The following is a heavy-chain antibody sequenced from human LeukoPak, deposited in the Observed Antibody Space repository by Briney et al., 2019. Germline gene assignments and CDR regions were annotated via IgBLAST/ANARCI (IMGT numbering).Heavy chain of an antibody. J-gene: IGHJ5*02. Sequence: SETLSLTCTVSGYSISSGYYWGWIRQPPGKGLEWIGSIYHSGSTYYNPSLKSRVTISVDTSKNQFSLKLSSVTAADTAVYYCARRYYGDYNWFDPWGQGTLVTVSS. D-gene: IGHD4-17*01. CDR1: GYSISSGYY. CDR3: ARRYYGDYNWFDP. V-gene: IGHV4-38-2*02. CDR2: IYHSGST.